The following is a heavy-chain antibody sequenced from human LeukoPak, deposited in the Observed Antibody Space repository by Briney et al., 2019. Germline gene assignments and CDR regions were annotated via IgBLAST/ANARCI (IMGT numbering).Heavy chain of an antibody. CDR3: ARAVGLYNWTYVDAFDI. V-gene: IGHV1-2*04. CDR2: INPNSGGT. CDR1: GYTFTGYY. D-gene: IGHD1-7*01. J-gene: IGHJ3*02. Sequence: ASVKVSCKASGYTFTGYYLHWVRQAPGQGLEWMGWINPNSGGTNYAQKFQGWVTMTGDTSINTAYMELSRLRSDDTAVYYCARAVGLYNWTYVDAFDIWGQGTMVTVSS.